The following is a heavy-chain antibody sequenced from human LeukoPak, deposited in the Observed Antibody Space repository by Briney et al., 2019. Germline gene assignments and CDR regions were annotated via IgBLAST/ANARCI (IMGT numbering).Heavy chain of an antibody. CDR2: IDTSGNT. J-gene: IGHJ2*01. CDR1: GASISSYY. D-gene: IGHD6-13*01. Sequence: SETLSLTCTVSGASISSYYWSWIRQPPGKGLEWIGRIDTSGNTNYKPSLKSRVTMSVDTSKNQFSLKLSSVTAADTAVYYCARVSTSWYQDWYFDLWGRGTLVTVSS. CDR3: ARVSTSWYQDWYFDL. V-gene: IGHV4-4*07.